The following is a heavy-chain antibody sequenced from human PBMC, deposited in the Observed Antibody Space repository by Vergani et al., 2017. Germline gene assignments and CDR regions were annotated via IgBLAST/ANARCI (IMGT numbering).Heavy chain of an antibody. D-gene: IGHD2-15*01. CDR1: GYTLTELS. CDR3: ARGRVVAATGHYYYYGMDV. CDR2: FDPEDGET. J-gene: IGHJ6*02. V-gene: IGHV1-24*01. Sequence: QVQLVQSGAEVKKPGASVKVSCKVSGYTLTELSMHWVRQAPGKGLEWMGGFDPEDGETIYAQKFQGRVTMTEDKSTSTAYMELSSLRSEDTAVYYCARGRVVAATGHYYYYGMDVWGQGTTVTVSS.